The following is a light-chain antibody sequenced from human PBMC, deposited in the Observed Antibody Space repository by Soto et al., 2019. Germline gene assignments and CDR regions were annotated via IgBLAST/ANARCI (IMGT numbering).Light chain of an antibody. CDR1: SSDVGAYNY. V-gene: IGLV2-8*01. Sequence: QSALTQPPSASGSPGQSVTISCTGTSSDVGAYNYVSWYQQHPGKAPKLMIYEVSKRPSGVPDRFSGSKSGNTASLTVSGLQAEDEADYYCSSYAGSNNPVVFVGGTKLTVL. CDR2: EVS. J-gene: IGLJ2*01. CDR3: SSYAGSNNPVV.